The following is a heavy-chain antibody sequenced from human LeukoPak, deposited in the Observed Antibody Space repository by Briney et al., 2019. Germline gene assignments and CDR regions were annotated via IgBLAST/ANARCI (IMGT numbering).Heavy chain of an antibody. V-gene: IGHV3-53*01. CDR3: ARINGGDGMDV. J-gene: IGHJ6*02. D-gene: IGHD4-23*01. CDR2: IYSGGGT. CDR1: GFIVSSNY. Sequence: TGGSLRLSCAASGFIVSSNYMSWVRQGPGKGLEWVSVIYSGGGTYYADSVKGRFTISRDNSKNTLYLQMNSLRAEDTAVYYCARINGGDGMDVWGQGTTVTVSS.